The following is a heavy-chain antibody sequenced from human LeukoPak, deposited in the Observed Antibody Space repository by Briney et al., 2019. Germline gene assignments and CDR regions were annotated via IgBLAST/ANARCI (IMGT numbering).Heavy chain of an antibody. D-gene: IGHD3-10*01. CDR1: GGSIRSFY. V-gene: IGHV4-59*01. CDR2: IYSTGST. Sequence: SETLSLTCTVSGGSIRSFYWSWLRQPPGKGLEWIGYIYSTGSTSYNPSLKSRVTFSVDKSKNQFSLRLSSVTAADTAVYYCARGTGEFGELLAVWGQGPLVTVSS. J-gene: IGHJ4*02. CDR3: ARGTGEFGELLAV.